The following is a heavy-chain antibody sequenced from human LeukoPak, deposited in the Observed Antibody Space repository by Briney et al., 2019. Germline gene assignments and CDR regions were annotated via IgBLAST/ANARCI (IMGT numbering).Heavy chain of an antibody. CDR2: MNPNSGNT. CDR1: GYTFTSYD. D-gene: IGHD3-9*01. V-gene: IGHV1-8*03. J-gene: IGHJ6*03. Sequence: ASVKVSCKASGYTFTSYDINWVRQATGQGLEWMGWMNPNSGNTGYAQKFQGRVTITRNTSISTAYMELSSLRSEDTAVYYCARGGHDILTGYFYYYYMDVWGKGTTVTVSS. CDR3: ARGGHDILTGYFYYYYMDV.